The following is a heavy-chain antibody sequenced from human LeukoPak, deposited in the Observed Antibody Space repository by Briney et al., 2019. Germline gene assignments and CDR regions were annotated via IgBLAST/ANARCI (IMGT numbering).Heavy chain of an antibody. J-gene: IGHJ3*02. V-gene: IGHV4-38-2*02. D-gene: IGHD5-18*01. CDR2: IYHSGST. Sequence: SETPSLTCTVSGYSISSGYCWGWVRQPPGKGLEWIGSIYHSGSTYYNPSLESRVTISVDTSKNQFSLNLSSVTAADTAVYYCASVDSAMVERAFDIWGQGTVVTVSS. CDR3: ASVDSAMVERAFDI. CDR1: GYSISSGYC.